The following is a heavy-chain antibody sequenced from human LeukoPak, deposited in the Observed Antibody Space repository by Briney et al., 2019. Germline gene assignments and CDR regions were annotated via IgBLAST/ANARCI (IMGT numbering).Heavy chain of an antibody. J-gene: IGHJ6*03. D-gene: IGHD6-13*01. Sequence: GGSLRLSCAASGFTFSSYAMHWVRQAPGKGLEYVSAISSNGGSTYYANSVKGRFTISRDNSKNTLYLQMGSLRAEDMAVYYCARRTLGYSSSWNRGYYYMDVWGKGTTVTVSS. V-gene: IGHV3-64*01. CDR1: GFTFSSYA. CDR2: ISSNGGST. CDR3: ARRTLGYSSSWNRGYYYMDV.